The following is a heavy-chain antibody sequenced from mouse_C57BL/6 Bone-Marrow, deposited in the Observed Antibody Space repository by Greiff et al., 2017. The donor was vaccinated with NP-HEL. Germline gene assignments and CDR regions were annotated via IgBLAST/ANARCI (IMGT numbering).Heavy chain of an antibody. D-gene: IGHD2-4*01. CDR1: GYTFTSYW. J-gene: IGHJ3*01. Sequence: QVQLQQPGAELVKPGASVKMSCKASGYTFTSYWITWVKQRPGQGLEWIGDIYPGSGSTNYNEKFKSKATLTVDTSSSTAYMQLSSLTSEDSAVYYCARFYYEYDWFAYWGQGTLVTVSA. CDR2: IYPGSGST. V-gene: IGHV1-55*01. CDR3: ARFYYEYDWFAY.